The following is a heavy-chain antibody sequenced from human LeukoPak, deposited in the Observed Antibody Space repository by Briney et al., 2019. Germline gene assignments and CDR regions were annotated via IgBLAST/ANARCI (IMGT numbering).Heavy chain of an antibody. CDR3: AKGSYYDSSGSFYFDY. Sequence: GGSLRLSCTASGFTFSSYAMGWVRQAPGKGLEWVSSISDNTYYADSVKGRFTISRDNSKNTLYLQMYSLRAEDTAVYYCAKGSYYDSSGSFYFDYWGQGTLVTVSS. D-gene: IGHD3-22*01. V-gene: IGHV3-23*01. CDR1: GFTFSSYA. J-gene: IGHJ4*02. CDR2: ISDNT.